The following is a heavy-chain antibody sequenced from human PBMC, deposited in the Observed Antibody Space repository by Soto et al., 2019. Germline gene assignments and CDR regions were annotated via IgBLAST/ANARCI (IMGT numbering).Heavy chain of an antibody. Sequence: QVQLQESGPGLVKPSQTLSLTCTVSGGSISSGGYYWSWIRQHPGKGLEWIGYIYYSGSTYYNPSLKGRVTLSVDTYKHQFSLKLSSVTAADTAVYYCARVGGYDYVWGSYRHFDYWGQGTLVTVSS. V-gene: IGHV4-31*03. CDR2: IYYSGST. J-gene: IGHJ4*02. CDR3: ARVGGYDYVWGSYRHFDY. D-gene: IGHD3-16*01. CDR1: GGSISSGGYY.